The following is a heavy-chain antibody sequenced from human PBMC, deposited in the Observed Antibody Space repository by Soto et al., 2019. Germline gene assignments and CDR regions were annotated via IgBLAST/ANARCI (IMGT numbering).Heavy chain of an antibody. V-gene: IGHV5-51*01. Sequence: GESLKISCKGSGYRFTSNWIAWVRQMPGKVLEWMGIIYPGDSDTRYSPSFQGQVTISADKSISTAYLQWSSLQASDIAMYYCETQVSGYSGYDFDYWGQGXLVTVYS. CDR3: ETQVSGYSGYDFDY. J-gene: IGHJ4*02. CDR1: GYRFTSNW. D-gene: IGHD5-12*01. CDR2: IYPGDSDT.